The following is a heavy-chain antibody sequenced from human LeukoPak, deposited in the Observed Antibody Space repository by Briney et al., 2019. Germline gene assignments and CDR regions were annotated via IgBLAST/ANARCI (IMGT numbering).Heavy chain of an antibody. CDR2: IYYSGST. CDR3: ARHAYKWQWLVVFDY. V-gene: IGHV4-39*01. Sequence: SETLSLTCTVSGGAISSSSYYWGWIRQPPGKGLEWIGSIYYSGSTYYNPSLKSRVTISVDTSKNQFSLKLSSVTAAGTAVYYCARHAYKWQWLVVFDYWGQGTLVTVSS. J-gene: IGHJ4*02. D-gene: IGHD6-19*01. CDR1: GGAISSSSYY.